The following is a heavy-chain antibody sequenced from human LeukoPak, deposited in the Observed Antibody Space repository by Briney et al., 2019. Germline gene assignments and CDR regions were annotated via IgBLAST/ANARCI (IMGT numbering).Heavy chain of an antibody. J-gene: IGHJ6*03. V-gene: IGHV3-48*01. CDR3: ARSYYDYVWGSYRQHYYYYMDV. CDR1: GFTFSSYS. CDR2: ISSSSSTI. D-gene: IGHD3-16*02. Sequence: GGSLRLSCAASGFTFSSYSMNWVRQAPGKGLEWVSYISSSSSTIYYADSVKGRFTISRDNAKNSLYLQMNSLRAEDTAVYYCARSYYDYVWGSYRQHYYYYMDVWGKGTTVTVSS.